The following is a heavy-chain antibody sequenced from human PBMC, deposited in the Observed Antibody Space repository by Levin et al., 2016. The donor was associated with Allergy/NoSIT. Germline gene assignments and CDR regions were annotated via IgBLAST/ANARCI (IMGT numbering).Heavy chain of an antibody. CDR1: GSSFTSYF. Sequence: ASVKVSCKASGSSFTSYFMHWVRQAPGQGLEWMGIINPGGGGTTYAQKFQGRVTMTRDTSTTTVYMELSNLTSEDTAVYYCARDSLTITAARRSWFDPWGQGTLVTVSS. CDR3: ARDSLTITAARRSWFDP. V-gene: IGHV1-46*01. D-gene: IGHD6-6*01. J-gene: IGHJ5*02. CDR2: INPGGGGT.